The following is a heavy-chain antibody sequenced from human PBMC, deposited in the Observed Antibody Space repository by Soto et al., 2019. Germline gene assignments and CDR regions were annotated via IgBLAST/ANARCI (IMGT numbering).Heavy chain of an antibody. V-gene: IGHV3-66*01. CDR2: MYSGGRT. CDR1: GFTVSSNY. J-gene: IGHJ5*02. D-gene: IGHD6-19*01. Sequence: GGSLRLSCAASGFTVSSNYMTWVRQAPGKGLEWVSIMYSGGRTYYADSVKERFTISRDNSKNTLFLQMNSLRADDTAVYYCMRDSAVAGRTRVDPWGQGTLVTSPQ. CDR3: MRDSAVAGRTRVDP.